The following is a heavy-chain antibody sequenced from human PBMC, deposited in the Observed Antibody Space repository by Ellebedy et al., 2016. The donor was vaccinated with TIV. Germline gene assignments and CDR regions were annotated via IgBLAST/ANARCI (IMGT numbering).Heavy chain of an antibody. CDR2: VSGSDGSV. V-gene: IGHV3-23*01. CDR1: GFTFSSYS. J-gene: IGHJ4*02. D-gene: IGHD3-16*01. CDR3: ASLGGGYFFYY. Sequence: GGSLRLSXAASGFTFSSYSMTWIRQAPGKGPEWVSTVSGSDGSVHYTDSVKGRFTISRDNSKNTLYLQMDSLRAEDTAVYYCASLGGGYFFYYWGQGVLVTVSS.